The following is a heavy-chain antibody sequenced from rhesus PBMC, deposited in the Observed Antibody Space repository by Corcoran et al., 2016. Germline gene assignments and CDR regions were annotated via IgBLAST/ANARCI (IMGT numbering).Heavy chain of an antibody. CDR2: IYGSGGSN. CDR1: GYSISSGYY. D-gene: IGHD5-42*01. Sequence: QVQLQESGPGLVKPSETLSLTCAVSGYSISSGYYWGWIRQPPGKGLEWIGSIYGSGGSNYLNPSLSSRVTLSVDTSKNQFSLNLSSVTAADAAVYYCARVGSSWSEWDTVGTEWYFDLWGPGTPITISS. CDR3: ARVGSSWSEWDTVGTEWYFDL. V-gene: IGHV4S14*01. J-gene: IGHJ2*01.